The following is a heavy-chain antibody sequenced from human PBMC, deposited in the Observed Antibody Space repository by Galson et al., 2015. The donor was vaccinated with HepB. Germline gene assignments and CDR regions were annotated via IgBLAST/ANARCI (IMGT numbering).Heavy chain of an antibody. Sequence: SLRLSCAASGFTFDDYAMHWVRQAPGKGLEWVSGISWNSGSIGYADSVKGRFTISRDNAKNSLYLQMNSLRAEDTALYYCAKDGAHNSSGYYYMDYWGQGTLVTVSS. CDR1: GFTFDDYA. D-gene: IGHD3-22*01. CDR3: AKDGAHNSSGYYYMDY. J-gene: IGHJ4*02. CDR2: ISWNSGSI. V-gene: IGHV3-9*01.